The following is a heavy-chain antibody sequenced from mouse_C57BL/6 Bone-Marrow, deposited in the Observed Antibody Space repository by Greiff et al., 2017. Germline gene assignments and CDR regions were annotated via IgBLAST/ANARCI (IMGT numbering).Heavy chain of an antibody. Sequence: EVMLVESGGGLVKPGGSLKLSCAASGFTFSSYAMSWVRQTPEKRLEWVATISDGGSYTYYPDNVKGRFTISRDNAKNNLYLQMSQLKSEDTAMYYWARGGVYYGSGDAMDYWGQGTSVTVSS. CDR3: ARGGVYYGSGDAMDY. V-gene: IGHV5-4*03. J-gene: IGHJ4*01. CDR1: GFTFSSYA. D-gene: IGHD1-1*01. CDR2: ISDGGSYT.